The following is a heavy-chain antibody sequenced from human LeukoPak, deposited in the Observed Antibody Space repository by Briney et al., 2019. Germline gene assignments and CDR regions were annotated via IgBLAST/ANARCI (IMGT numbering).Heavy chain of an antibody. CDR3: AGATGAFDY. CDR2: IHTSGTT. V-gene: IGHV4-61*02. Sequence: ASETLSLTCTASGGSISSSSYYWSWIRQPAGKGLEWIGRIHTSGTTNYNPSLKSHVTISVDTSKNQFSLKLSSVTAADTAVYYCAGATGAFDYWGQGTLVTVSS. CDR1: GGSISSSSYY. D-gene: IGHD4/OR15-4a*01. J-gene: IGHJ4*02.